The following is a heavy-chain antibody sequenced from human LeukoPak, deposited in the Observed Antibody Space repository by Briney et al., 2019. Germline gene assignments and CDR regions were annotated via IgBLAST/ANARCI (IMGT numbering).Heavy chain of an antibody. V-gene: IGHV1-8*01. CDR3: ARVSDCSSTSCYLYYYYYGMDV. J-gene: IGHJ6*02. CDR2: MNPNSGNT. Sequence: ASVKVSCKASGYTFTSYDINWVRQATGQGLEWMGWMNPNSGNTGYAQKFQGRVTMTRNTSISTAYMELSSLRSEDTAVYYCARVSDCSSTSCYLYYYYYGMDVWGQGTTVTVSS. CDR1: GYTFTSYD. D-gene: IGHD2-2*01.